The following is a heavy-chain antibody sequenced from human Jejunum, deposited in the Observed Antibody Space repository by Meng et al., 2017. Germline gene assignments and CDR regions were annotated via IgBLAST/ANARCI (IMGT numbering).Heavy chain of an antibody. V-gene: IGHV4-34*02. CDR1: GGSLKDFY. D-gene: IGHD4-17*01. CDR3: ARALGAYGDSGFAY. J-gene: IGHJ4*02. Sequence: HVQLEQGGAGLCKPSETLSLTCAVSGGSLKDFYWNWIRQAPAEGLEWIGEISHSGSTNYNPSLKSRVTISVDRSQKQLSLKLTSVSGTDTAVYFCARALGAYGDSGFAYWGQGALVTVSS. CDR2: ISHSGST.